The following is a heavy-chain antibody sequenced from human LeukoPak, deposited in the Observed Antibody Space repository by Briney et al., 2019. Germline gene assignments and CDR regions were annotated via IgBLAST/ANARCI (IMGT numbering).Heavy chain of an antibody. CDR1: GFTFSSYW. D-gene: IGHD3-3*01. CDR2: IKQDGSEK. J-gene: IGHJ4*02. CDR3: ARRYDFWSGYYLGGFDY. Sequence: PGGSLRLSCAASGFTFSSYWMSWVRQAPGKGLEWVANIKQDGSEKYYVDSVKGRFTISRDNAKNSLDLQMNSLRAEDTAVYYCARRYDFWSGYYLGGFDYWGQGTLVTVSS. V-gene: IGHV3-7*01.